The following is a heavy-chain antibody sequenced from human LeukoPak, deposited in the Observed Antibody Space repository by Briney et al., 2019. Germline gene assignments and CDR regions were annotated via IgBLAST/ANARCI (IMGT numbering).Heavy chain of an antibody. CDR2: IKSKTDGGTA. D-gene: IGHD3-22*01. CDR1: GFAFSKAW. J-gene: IGHJ4*02. V-gene: IGHV3-15*01. CDR3: TTVALYDSSGYYSDY. Sequence: GGSLRLSCAASGFAFSKAWMTWVRQAPGKGLEWVGRIKSKTDGGTADYATPVKGRFTILRDDSKKMLFLQMNSLKTEDTALYYCTTVALYDSSGYYSDYWGQGTLVTVSS.